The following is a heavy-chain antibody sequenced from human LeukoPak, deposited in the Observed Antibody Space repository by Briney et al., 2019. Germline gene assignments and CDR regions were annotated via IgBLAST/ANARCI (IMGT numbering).Heavy chain of an antibody. CDR2: IYYSGST. D-gene: IGHD3-16*01. V-gene: IGHV4-39*07. CDR3: ARDPAEMGLGELLDDY. CDR1: GGSISSSSYS. J-gene: IGHJ4*02. Sequence: KASETLSLTCTVSGGSISSSSYSWGWIRQPPGKGLEWIGSIYYSGSTYYNPSLKSRVTISVDTSKNQFSLKMSSVTAADTAVYYCARDPAEMGLGELLDDYWGQGTLVTVSS.